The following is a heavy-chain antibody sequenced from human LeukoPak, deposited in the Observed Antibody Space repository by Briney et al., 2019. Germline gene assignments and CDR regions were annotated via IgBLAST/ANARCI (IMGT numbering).Heavy chain of an antibody. Sequence: GGSLRLSCAASGNYWMHWVRQVPGKGPVWVSHINSDGSWTSYADSVKGRFTISKDNAKNTVYLQMNSLRAEDTAVYYCVSFYETYWGRGTLVTVSS. J-gene: IGHJ4*02. CDR3: VSFYETY. V-gene: IGHV3-74*01. CDR1: GNYW. CDR2: INSDGSWT. D-gene: IGHD2/OR15-2a*01.